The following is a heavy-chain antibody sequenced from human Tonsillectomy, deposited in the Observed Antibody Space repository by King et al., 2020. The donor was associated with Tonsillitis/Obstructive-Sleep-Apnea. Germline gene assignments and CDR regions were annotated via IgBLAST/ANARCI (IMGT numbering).Heavy chain of an antibody. D-gene: IGHD5-18*01. Sequence: VQLVESGGGVVQPGRSLRLSCAASGFTFSSYGMHWVRQAPDKGLEWVAVISSDGSNKYYGDSVKGRFTISRDNSKITLYLQMNSLRVEDPAVYYCAKVVGYSYGEFDYWGQGTLVTVSS. CDR3: AKVVGYSYGEFDY. CDR2: ISSDGSNK. V-gene: IGHV3-30*18. J-gene: IGHJ4*02. CDR1: GFTFSSYG.